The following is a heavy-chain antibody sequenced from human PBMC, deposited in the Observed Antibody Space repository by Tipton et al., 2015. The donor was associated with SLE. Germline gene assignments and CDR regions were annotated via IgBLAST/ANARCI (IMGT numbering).Heavy chain of an antibody. CDR1: GGSISTYY. D-gene: IGHD4-17*01. Sequence: TLSLTCTVSGGSISTYYWSWIRQPPKQGLEWIGWIYHTGSTDYNPSLKSRVTISVDTSKNQFSLRLSSVTAADTAVYYCARGDYPYGMDVWGQGTTVTVS. CDR3: ARGDYPYGMDV. J-gene: IGHJ6*02. V-gene: IGHV4-59*01. CDR2: IYHTGST.